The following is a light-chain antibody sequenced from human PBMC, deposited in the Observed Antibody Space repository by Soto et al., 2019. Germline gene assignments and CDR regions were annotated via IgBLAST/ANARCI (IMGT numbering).Light chain of an antibody. J-gene: IGKJ5*01. CDR1: QNIRSR. CDR2: DAS. V-gene: IGKV1-5*01. Sequence: DFQMTQSPSTLSASVGDRVTITCRASQNIRSRLAWFQQKPGKAPKLLIYDASSLESGVPSRFSGSGSGTDFTLTISRLEPEDFAVYYCQQYGSSPITFGQGTRLEIK. CDR3: QQYGSSPIT.